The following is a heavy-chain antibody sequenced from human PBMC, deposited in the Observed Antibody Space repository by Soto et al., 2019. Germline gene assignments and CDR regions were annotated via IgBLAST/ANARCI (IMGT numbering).Heavy chain of an antibody. CDR3: AREKDNWNDGAFDI. CDR1: GYTFTSYG. V-gene: IGHV1-18*01. D-gene: IGHD1-1*01. CDR2: ISAYNGNT. Sequence: ASVKVSCKASGYTFTSYGISWVRQAPGQGLEWMGWISAYNGNTNYAQKLQGRVTMTTDTSTSTAYMELSRLRSDDTAVYYCAREKDNWNDGAFDIWGQGTMVTVS. J-gene: IGHJ3*02.